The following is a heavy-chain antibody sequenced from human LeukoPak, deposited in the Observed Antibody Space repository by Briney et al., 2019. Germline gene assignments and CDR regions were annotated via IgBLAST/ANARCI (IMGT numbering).Heavy chain of an antibody. CDR3: ARDRDWNSGFDY. CDR1: GFTFSSYN. D-gene: IGHD1-7*01. J-gene: IGHJ4*02. CDR2: ISTSSSYI. V-gene: IGHV3-21*01. Sequence: GGSLRLSCAASGFTFSSYNMKWVRQAPGKGLEWVSSISTSSSYIYYADSVKGRFTISRDNAKNSLYLQMNSLRADETAVYYCARDRDWNSGFDYWGQGTLVTVSS.